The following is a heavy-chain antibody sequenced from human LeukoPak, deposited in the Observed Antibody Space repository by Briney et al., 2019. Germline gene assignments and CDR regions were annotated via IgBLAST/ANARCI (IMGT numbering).Heavy chain of an antibody. CDR1: GGSFSGYY. J-gene: IGHJ4*02. V-gene: IGHV4-34*01. Sequence: SETLSLTCAVYGGSFSGYYWIWLRQPPGKGLEWIGEINHSGSTNYNPSLKSRVTISVDTSKNQFSLKLSCVTAADTAVYYCARGESDCSGGSCSYYFDYWGQGTLVTVSS. CDR2: INHSGST. D-gene: IGHD2-15*01. CDR3: ARGESDCSGGSCSYYFDY.